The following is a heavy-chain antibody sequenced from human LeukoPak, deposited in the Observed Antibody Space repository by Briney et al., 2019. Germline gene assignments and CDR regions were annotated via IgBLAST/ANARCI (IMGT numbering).Heavy chain of an antibody. CDR1: GFTFNYAW. V-gene: IGHV3-15*04. Sequence: PGGSLRLSCAASGFTFNYAWMSWVRQVPGKGLEWVGQTVSEIDGGTTDYAAPVKGRFTISRDDSKSTLYLQMNSLKIEDTAVYYCTTDEDWNYARKDVWGQGATATVSS. CDR2: TVSEIDGGTT. D-gene: IGHD1-7*01. CDR3: TTDEDWNYARKDV. J-gene: IGHJ6*02.